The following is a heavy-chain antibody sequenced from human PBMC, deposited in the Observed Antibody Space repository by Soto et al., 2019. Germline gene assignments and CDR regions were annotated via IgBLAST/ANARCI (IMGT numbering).Heavy chain of an antibody. CDR3: ATSGGGWYLY. V-gene: IGHV1-8*01. D-gene: IGHD6-19*01. CDR2: LNPNSGDT. J-gene: IGHJ4*02. CDR1: GYTFSSYD. Sequence: QVQLVQSGAEVKKPGASVKVSCKASGYTFSSYDINWVRQATGQGLEWMGWLNPNSGDTGYAQKFQGRVTLTRNTSINTAYIELSSLTSDDTAVYYCATSGGGWYLYWGREPWSPSPQ.